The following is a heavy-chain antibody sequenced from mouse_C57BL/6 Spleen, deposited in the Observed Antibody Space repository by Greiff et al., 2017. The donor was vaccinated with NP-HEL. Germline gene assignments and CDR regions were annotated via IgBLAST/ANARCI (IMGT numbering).Heavy chain of an antibody. CDR3: ARQAAQSYYFGY. CDR1: GYTFTSYW. Sequence: QVQLQQPGAELVKPGASVKMSCKASGYTFTSYWITWVKQRPGQGLEWIGDIYPGSGSTNYNEKFKSKATLTVDTSSSTAYMQLSSLTAEDAAVYYCARQAAQSYYFGYWGQGTTLTVSS. D-gene: IGHD3-2*02. J-gene: IGHJ2*01. CDR2: IYPGSGST. V-gene: IGHV1-55*01.